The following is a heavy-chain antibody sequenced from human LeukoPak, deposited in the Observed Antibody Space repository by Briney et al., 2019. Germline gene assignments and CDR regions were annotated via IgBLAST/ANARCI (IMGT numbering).Heavy chain of an antibody. D-gene: IGHD2-8*01. J-gene: IGHJ4*02. CDR2: FHPRGGAGT. CDR3: ARDKGKWAFDS. Sequence: GASEKSSSKAYRDRFTGDYVHWMRVAPVRGLGWLGRFHPRGGAGTIYARKFQGRITLTRDTSTSTDFMELRSLRSDDTALYYCARDKGKWAFDSWGQGTLVAVSS. CDR1: RDRFTGDY. V-gene: IGHV1-46*01.